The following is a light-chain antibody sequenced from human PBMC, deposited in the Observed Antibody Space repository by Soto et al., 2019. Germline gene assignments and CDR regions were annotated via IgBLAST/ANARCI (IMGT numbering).Light chain of an antibody. CDR1: SSDVGGYDY. V-gene: IGLV2-14*01. CDR3: SSFTSSTTRV. CDR2: DVS. Sequence: QSALTQPASVSGSPGQSITISCTGSSSDVGGYDYVSWYQQYPGKAHKLMIYDVSNRPSGVSNRFSGSKSGNTASLTFSGLQADDEADYYCSSFTSSTTRVFGTGTKVTVL. J-gene: IGLJ1*01.